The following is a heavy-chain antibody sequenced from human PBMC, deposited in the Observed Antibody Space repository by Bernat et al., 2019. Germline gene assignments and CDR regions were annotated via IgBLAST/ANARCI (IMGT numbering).Heavy chain of an antibody. CDR1: GFTFSSYS. D-gene: IGHD6-19*01. V-gene: IGHV3-21*04. J-gene: IGHJ6*02. CDR3: ARGIAVAGRRVYYGMDV. Sequence: EVQLVESGGGLVKPGGSLRLSCAASGFTFSSYSMNWVRQAPGKGLEWVSSISSSSSYIYYADSVKGRFTISRDNAKNSLYLQMNSLRSEDTAVYYCARGIAVAGRRVYYGMDVWGQGTTVTVSS. CDR2: ISSSSSYI.